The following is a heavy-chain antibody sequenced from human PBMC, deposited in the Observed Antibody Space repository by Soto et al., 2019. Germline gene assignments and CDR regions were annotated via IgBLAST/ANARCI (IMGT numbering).Heavy chain of an antibody. CDR2: ISSSGSTI. V-gene: IGHV3-11*01. Sequence: QVQLVESGGGLVKPGGSLRLSCAASGFTFSDYYMSWIRQAPGKGLEWVSYISSSGSTIYYADSVKGRFTISRDNAKNSLYLQMNSLRAEDTAVYYCAAPHIVVVVAATAGAFDIWGQGTMVTVSS. CDR3: AAPHIVVVVAATAGAFDI. CDR1: GFTFSDYY. J-gene: IGHJ3*02. D-gene: IGHD2-15*01.